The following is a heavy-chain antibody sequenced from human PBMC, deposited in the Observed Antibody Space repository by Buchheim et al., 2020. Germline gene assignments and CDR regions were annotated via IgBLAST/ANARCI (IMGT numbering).Heavy chain of an antibody. CDR3: ARIGITGTTGGNNWCDP. V-gene: IGHV4-39*01. D-gene: IGHD1-7*01. J-gene: IGHJ5*02. Sequence: QLQLQESGPGLVKPSETLSLTCTVSGGSISSSSYYWGWIRQPPGKGLEWIGSIYYSGSTYYNPSLKSRVTISVDTSKNQFSLKLSSVTAADTAVYYCARIGITGTTGGNNWCDPWGQGTL. CDR1: GGSISSSSYY. CDR2: IYYSGST.